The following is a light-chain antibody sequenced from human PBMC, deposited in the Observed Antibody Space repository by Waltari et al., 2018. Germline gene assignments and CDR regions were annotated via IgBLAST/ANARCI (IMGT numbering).Light chain of an antibody. J-gene: IGKJ1*01. CDR2: AAS. CDR1: QRVSRF. V-gene: IGKV3-20*01. CDR3: QHYVSLPAT. Sequence: EIVLTQSPATLSLSPGERPTLSCRASQRVSRFLAWYQPKPGQAPRLLIYAASSRATGIPDRFSGSGSGTDFSLTISRLEPEDFAMYYCQHYVSLPATFGQGTKVEIK.